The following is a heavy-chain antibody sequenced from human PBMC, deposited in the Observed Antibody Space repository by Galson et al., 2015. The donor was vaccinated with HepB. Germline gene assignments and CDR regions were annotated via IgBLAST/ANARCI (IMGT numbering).Heavy chain of an antibody. D-gene: IGHD3-16*01. CDR1: GFTFSSYA. CDR3: VKPHDKNYDYVWGSGRFDY. V-gene: IGHV3-64D*06. CDR2: ISSNGGST. J-gene: IGHJ4*02. Sequence: SLRLSCAASGFTFSSYAMHWVRQAPGKGLEYVSAISSNGGSTYYADSVKGRFTISRDNSKNTLYLQMSSLRAEDTAVYYCVKPHDKNYDYVWGSGRFDYWGQGTLVTVSS.